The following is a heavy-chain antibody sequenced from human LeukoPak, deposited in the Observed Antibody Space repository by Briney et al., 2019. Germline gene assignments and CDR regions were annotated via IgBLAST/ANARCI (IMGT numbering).Heavy chain of an antibody. CDR1: GFTFSSYA. Sequence: GGSLRLSCAASGFTFSSYAMHWVRQAPGKGLEWVAVISYDGSNKYYADSVKGRFTISRDNSKNTLYLQMNSLRAEDTAVYYCARDGGGHYDFWSGYWEYYYYYCGMDVWGQGTTVTVSS. J-gene: IGHJ6*02. CDR3: ARDGGGHYDFWSGYWEYYYYYCGMDV. CDR2: ISYDGSNK. V-gene: IGHV3-30-3*01. D-gene: IGHD3-3*01.